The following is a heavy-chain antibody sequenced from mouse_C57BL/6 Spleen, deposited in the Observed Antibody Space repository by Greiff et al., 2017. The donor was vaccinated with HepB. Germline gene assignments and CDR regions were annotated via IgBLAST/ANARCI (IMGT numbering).Heavy chain of an antibody. D-gene: IGHD1-1*01. CDR3: ARGRITTVVATGFDY. Sequence: EVQLQQSGPELVKPGASVKISCKASGYTFTDYYMNWVKQSHGKSLEWIGDINPNNGGTSYNQKFKGKATLTVEKSSSTAYMELRSLTSEDSTVYYCARGRITTVVATGFDYWGQGTTLTVSS. V-gene: IGHV1-26*01. J-gene: IGHJ2*01. CDR1: GYTFTDYY. CDR2: INPNNGGT.